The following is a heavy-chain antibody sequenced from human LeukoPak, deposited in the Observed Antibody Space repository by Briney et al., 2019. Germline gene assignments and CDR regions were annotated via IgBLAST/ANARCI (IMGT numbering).Heavy chain of an antibody. CDR1: GGSISTYY. V-gene: IGHV4-59*12. CDR2: IFYSGST. D-gene: IGHD2-21*02. J-gene: IGHJ2*01. CDR3: ARRGILRIVVVTAPYWYFDL. Sequence: SETLSLTCTVSGGSISTYYWSWIRQPPGKGLEWIGYIFYSGSTNYNPSLKSRVTISVDTSKNQFSLKLSSVTAADTAVYYCARRGILRIVVVTAPYWYFDLWGRGTLVTVSS.